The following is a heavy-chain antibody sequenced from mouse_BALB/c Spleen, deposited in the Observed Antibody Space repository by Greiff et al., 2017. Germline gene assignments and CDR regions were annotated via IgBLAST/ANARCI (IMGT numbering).Heavy chain of an antibody. CDR1: GFTFSSFG. Sequence: EVQGVESGGGLVQPGGSRKLSCAASGFTFSSFGMHWVRQAPEKGLEWVAYISSGSSTIYYADTVKGRFTISRDNPKNTLFLQMTSLRSEDTAMYYCARWGNFAYWGQGTLVTVSA. D-gene: IGHD2-1*01. CDR2: ISSGSSTI. CDR3: ARWGNFAY. J-gene: IGHJ3*01. V-gene: IGHV5-17*02.